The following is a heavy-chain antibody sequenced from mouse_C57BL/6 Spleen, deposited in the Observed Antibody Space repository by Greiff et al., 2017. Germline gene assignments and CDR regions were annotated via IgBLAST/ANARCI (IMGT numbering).Heavy chain of an antibody. D-gene: IGHD3-3*01. J-gene: IGHJ4*01. CDR1: GFTFSSYA. CDR3: ARGGDVRAMDY. CDR2: ISDGGSYT. Sequence: DVHLVESGGGLVKPGGSLKLSCAASGFTFSSYAMSWVRQTPEKRLEWVATISDGGSYTYYPDNVKGRFTISRDNAKNNLYLQMSHLKSEDTAMYYGARGGDVRAMDYWGQGTSVTVSS. V-gene: IGHV5-4*01.